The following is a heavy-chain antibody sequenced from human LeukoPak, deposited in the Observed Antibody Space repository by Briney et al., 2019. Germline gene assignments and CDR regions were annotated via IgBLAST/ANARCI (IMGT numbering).Heavy chain of an antibody. V-gene: IGHV3-64D*09. CDR1: GFTFSSYA. D-gene: IGHD3-3*02. CDR3: VKVLGAYIADY. Sequence: GGSLRLSCSASGFTFSSYAMHWVRQAPGQGLEYVSTITGNGGRTYYADSVKGRFTISRDNAKNTLYLQMSSLRPEDTGVYYCVKVLGAYIADYWGQGTLVTVSS. CDR2: ITGNGGRT. J-gene: IGHJ4*02.